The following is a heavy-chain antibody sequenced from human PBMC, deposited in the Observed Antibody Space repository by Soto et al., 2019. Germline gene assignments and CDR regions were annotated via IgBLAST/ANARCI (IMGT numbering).Heavy chain of an antibody. CDR3: ARRSHTNWPAY. D-gene: IGHD2-8*01. J-gene: IGHJ4*02. Sequence: SETLSLTCTVSGGSFSSSSHYWVWIRQPPGKGLEWVGSIYYDGRTYYNASLKSRVTISVDTSKNLFSLKVNSVTVADTAVYYCARRSHTNWPAYWGQGTQVTVS. CDR2: IYYDGRT. V-gene: IGHV4-39*01. CDR1: GGSFSSSSHY.